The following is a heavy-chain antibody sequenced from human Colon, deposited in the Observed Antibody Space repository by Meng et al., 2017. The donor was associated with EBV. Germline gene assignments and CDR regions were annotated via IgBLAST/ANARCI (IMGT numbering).Heavy chain of an antibody. CDR2: IYYIGGT. D-gene: IGHD3-10*01. V-gene: IGHV4-61*01. J-gene: IGHJ5*02. CDR1: GDSVATGRYY. CDR3: ARVSGRSFDP. Sequence: QLQLQEPGPGLVNPSATLALTCTAPGDSVATGRYYWSWIRQPPGKGLEWIAYIYYIGGTNYNPSLKSRLTISLDTSKNQFSLSLRSVTAADTAVYYCARVSGRSFDPWGQGTLVTVSS.